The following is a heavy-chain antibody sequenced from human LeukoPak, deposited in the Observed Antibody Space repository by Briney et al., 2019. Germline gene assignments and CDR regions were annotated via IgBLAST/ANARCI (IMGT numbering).Heavy chain of an antibody. CDR3: ARVTLVSGSDYIRDY. CDR1: GASISSGDYY. D-gene: IGHD4-11*01. J-gene: IGHJ4*02. V-gene: IGHV4-30-4*08. CDR2: MYSSGTT. Sequence: SETLSLTCTVSGASISSGDYYWSWIRQPPGKGLEWHGYMYSSGTTYYHPSLKSRLTISVDTSKNQFSLKLTSVTAADTAVFYCARVTLVSGSDYIRDYWGQGTLVTVSP.